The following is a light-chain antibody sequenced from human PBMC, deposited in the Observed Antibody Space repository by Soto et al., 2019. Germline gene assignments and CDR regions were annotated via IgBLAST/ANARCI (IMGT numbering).Light chain of an antibody. Sequence: EIVLTQSPGTLSLSPGESATLSCGASQSVSSRFLAWYQQKPGQAPRLLIYDASVRATGTPARFSGSGSGTAFTLTISSLEPEDFALYYCQQRSTWPTFGQGTRLEIK. CDR1: QSVSSRF. J-gene: IGKJ5*01. V-gene: IGKV3D-20*02. CDR3: QQRSTWPT. CDR2: DAS.